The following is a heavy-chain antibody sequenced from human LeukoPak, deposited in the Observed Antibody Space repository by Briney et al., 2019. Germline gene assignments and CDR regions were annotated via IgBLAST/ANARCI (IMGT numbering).Heavy chain of an antibody. J-gene: IGHJ5*02. V-gene: IGHV1-18*01. CDR1: GYTFTSYG. Sequence: ASVKVSCKASGYTFTSYGITWVRQAPGQGREWMGWISACNGNTNYEQKLQGRVTMTTDTSTSTAYMELRSLRSDDTAVYYCARDWYSSGLRWFDPWGQGTLVTVSS. CDR3: ARDWYSSGLRWFDP. D-gene: IGHD6-19*01. CDR2: ISACNGNT.